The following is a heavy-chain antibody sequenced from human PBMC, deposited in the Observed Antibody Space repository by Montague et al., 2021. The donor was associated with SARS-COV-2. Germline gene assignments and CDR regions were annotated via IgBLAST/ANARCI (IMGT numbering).Heavy chain of an antibody. J-gene: IGHJ6*02. CDR2: IKPDGGEK. Sequence: SLRLSCVAFGFTFSSYWMSWVRQTPGKGLEWVANIKPDGGEKHYLDSVKGRFTISRDNAKNSLNLQMDSLRAEDTALYYCARDSRIVGATGGMDVWGQGTTVIVSS. CDR3: ARDSRIVGATGGMDV. V-gene: IGHV3-7*03. D-gene: IGHD1-26*01. CDR1: GFTFSSYW.